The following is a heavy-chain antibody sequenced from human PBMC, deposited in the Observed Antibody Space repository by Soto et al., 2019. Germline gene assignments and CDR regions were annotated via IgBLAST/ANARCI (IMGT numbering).Heavy chain of an antibody. CDR3: TRRASSSFYHFDF. D-gene: IGHD2-2*01. V-gene: IGHV5-10-1*01. J-gene: IGHJ4*02. CDR2: IDPSDSYV. Sequence: RQISCQASGYSFTAYWITWVRQMPGKGLEWMATIDPSDSYVDYSPSFRGHVTFSVDRSITTVYLQWNSLKASDSAMYFCTRRASSSFYHFDFWGQGALVTVSS. CDR1: GYSFTAYW.